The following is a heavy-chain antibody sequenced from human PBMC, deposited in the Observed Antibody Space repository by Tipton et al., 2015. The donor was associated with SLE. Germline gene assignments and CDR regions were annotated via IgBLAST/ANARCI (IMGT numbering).Heavy chain of an antibody. J-gene: IGHJ6*03. V-gene: IGHV4-30-2*01. CDR1: GGSISSGGYS. Sequence: TLSLTCAVSGGSISSGGYSWSWIRQPPGKGLEWIAYIYDGGSTYYNPSLKSRVTISVDRSKNQFSLKVRSVTAADTAVYYCARPLYYYYYMDVWGKGTTVTVSS. CDR3: ARPLYYYYYMDV. CDR2: IYDGGST.